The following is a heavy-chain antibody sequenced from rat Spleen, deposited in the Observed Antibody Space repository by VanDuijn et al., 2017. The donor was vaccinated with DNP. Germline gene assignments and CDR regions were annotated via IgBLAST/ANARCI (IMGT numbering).Heavy chain of an antibody. CDR2: ITYDGVGT. V-gene: IGHV5-20*01. J-gene: IGHJ2*01. CDR1: GFTFSDYY. D-gene: IGHD1-6*01. CDR3: TTGTYYGDY. Sequence: EVQLMESGGGLVQPGRSLKLSCAGSGFTFSDYYMAWVRQAPAKGLEWVASITYDGVGTYYRDSVKGRFTISRDIAKSSLYLQMDSLRSEDTATYYCTTGTYYGDYWGQGVMVTVSS.